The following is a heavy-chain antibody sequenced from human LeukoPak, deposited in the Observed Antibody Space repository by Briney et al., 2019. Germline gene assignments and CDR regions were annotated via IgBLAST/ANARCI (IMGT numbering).Heavy chain of an antibody. J-gene: IGHJ5*02. CDR2: IYYSGST. CDR3: ARTPRGIAVAGTERWFDP. V-gene: IGHV4-59*01. Sequence: SETLSLTCTVSGGSISSYYWSWIRQPPGKGLEWIGYIYYSGSTNYNPSPKSRVTISVDTSKNQFSLKLSSVTAADTAVYYCARTPRGIAVAGTERWFDPWGQGTLVTVSS. D-gene: IGHD6-19*01. CDR1: GGSISSYY.